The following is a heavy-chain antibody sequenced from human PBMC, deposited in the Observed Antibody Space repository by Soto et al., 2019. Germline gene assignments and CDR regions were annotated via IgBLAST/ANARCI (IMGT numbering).Heavy chain of an antibody. CDR3: AADYRGDNWFDP. CDR2: IVVGSGNT. CDR1: GFTFTSSA. D-gene: IGHD3-10*01. Sequence: SVKVSCKASGFTFTSSAVQWVRQARGQRLEWIGWIVVGSGNTNYAQKFQERVTITRDMSTSTAYMELSSLRSEDTAVYYCAADYRGDNWFDPWGQGTRDTVSS. J-gene: IGHJ5*02. V-gene: IGHV1-58*01.